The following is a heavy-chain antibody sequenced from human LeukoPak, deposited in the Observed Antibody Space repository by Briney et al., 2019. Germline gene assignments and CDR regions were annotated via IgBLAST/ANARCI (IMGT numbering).Heavy chain of an antibody. Sequence: SETLSLTCTVSGGSISSGDYYWSWIRQPPGKGLEWIGYIYYSGTTYYNPSLQSRVTMSVDTSKNQFSLKLSSVTAVDTAVYYCARKENVYYYFDYWGQGTLVTVSS. J-gene: IGHJ4*02. D-gene: IGHD3-10*01. CDR2: IYYSGTT. CDR3: ARKENVYYYFDY. V-gene: IGHV4-30-4*01. CDR1: GGSISSGDYY.